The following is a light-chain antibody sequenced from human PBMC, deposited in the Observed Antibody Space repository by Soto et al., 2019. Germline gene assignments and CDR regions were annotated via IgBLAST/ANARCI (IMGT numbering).Light chain of an antibody. Sequence: QSALTQPASVSGSPGQSITISCTGTSSDIGGYNFVSWYQQHPGKAPKLMIYEVTNRPSGISNRFSGSKSGNTACLTISGVQPEDEADYYCSSYRTMTTLVFGGGTKLTVL. CDR2: EVT. J-gene: IGLJ2*01. V-gene: IGLV2-14*01. CDR3: SSYRTMTTLV. CDR1: SSDIGGYNF.